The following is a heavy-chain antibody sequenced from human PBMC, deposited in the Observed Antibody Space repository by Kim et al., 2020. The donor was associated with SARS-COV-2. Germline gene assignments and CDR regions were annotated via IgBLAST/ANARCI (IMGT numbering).Heavy chain of an antibody. D-gene: IGHD2-15*01. J-gene: IGHJ4*02. Sequence: SETLSLRCTVSGGSIGPYYWTWIRQPPGKGLEWIGYMYYDGRPRYNPSLKSRVTISSDTSKNQFFLKLSSVTAADTAVYYCATVRDRGRLDYWGQGTLVTVPS. CDR1: GGSIGPYY. CDR2: MYYDGRP. V-gene: IGHV4-59*01. CDR3: ATVRDRGRLDY.